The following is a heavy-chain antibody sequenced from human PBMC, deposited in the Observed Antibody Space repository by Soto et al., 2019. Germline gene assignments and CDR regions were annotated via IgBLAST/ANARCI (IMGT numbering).Heavy chain of an antibody. V-gene: IGHV3-23*01. J-gene: IGHJ4*02. CDR3: VPGSSGTRGEDS. CDR2: VSEYGDVT. Sequence: GGSLRLSCAASGLTLSNRAMTWVRQAPGKGLDWVSTVSEYGDVTYYADSVRGRFTISRDNSKNTLYLQLNNLRVEDTAVYYCVPGSSGTRGEDSWGPGVVVTVSS. CDR1: GLTLSNRA. D-gene: IGHD3-10*01.